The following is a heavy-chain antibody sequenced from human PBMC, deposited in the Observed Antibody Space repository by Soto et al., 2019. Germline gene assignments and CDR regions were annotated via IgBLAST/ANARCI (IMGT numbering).Heavy chain of an antibody. V-gene: IGHV1-69*01. D-gene: IGHD2-2*01. CDR1: GGTFSSYA. CDR2: IIPIPGTA. CDR3: ARSQGSSTSLEIYYYYYYGMDV. Sequence: QVQLVQSGAEVKKPGSSVKVSCKASGGTFSSYAISWVRQAPGQGLEWMGGIIPIPGTANYAQKFQGRVKITAEESKRTAYMELSSLRSEDTAVYYCARSQGSSTSLEIYYYYYYGMDVWGQGTTVTVSS. J-gene: IGHJ6*02.